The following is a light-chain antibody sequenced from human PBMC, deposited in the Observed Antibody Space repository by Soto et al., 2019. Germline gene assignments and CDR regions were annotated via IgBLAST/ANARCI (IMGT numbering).Light chain of an antibody. CDR2: DAS. Sequence: DIQMTQSPSTLSASVGDRVTITCRASQSISSWLAWYQQKPGKAPKLLIYDASNLESGVPSRFSGSGSGTEFPITISSLQPDDFAAYYCQQYNSYSPYTVGPGTKLEIK. CDR1: QSISSW. V-gene: IGKV1-5*01. J-gene: IGKJ2*01. CDR3: QQYNSYSPYT.